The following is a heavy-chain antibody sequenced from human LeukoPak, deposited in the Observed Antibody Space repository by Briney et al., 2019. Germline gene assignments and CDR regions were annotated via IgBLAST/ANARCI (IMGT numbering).Heavy chain of an antibody. Sequence: SETLSLTCTVSGGSISSYYWSWIRQPAGKGLEWVGRIYTSGSTNYNPSLKSRVTISVDTSKNQFSLKLSSVTAADTAVYYCARDYDFWSGYDAFDIWGQGTMVTVSS. CDR1: GGSISSYY. D-gene: IGHD3-3*01. CDR3: ARDYDFWSGYDAFDI. J-gene: IGHJ3*02. CDR2: IYTSGST. V-gene: IGHV4-4*07.